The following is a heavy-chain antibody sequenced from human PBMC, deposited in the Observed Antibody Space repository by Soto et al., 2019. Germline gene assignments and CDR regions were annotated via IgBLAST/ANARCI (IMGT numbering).Heavy chain of an antibody. Sequence: PSETLSLTCAVSGGSISSSNWWSWVRQPPGKGLEWIGEIYHSGSTNYNPSLKSRVTISVDKSKNQFSLKLSSVTAADTAVYYCAKQPGYCSSTSCYMGFDYWGQGTLVTVSS. J-gene: IGHJ4*02. CDR2: IYHSGST. D-gene: IGHD2-2*02. CDR3: AKQPGYCSSTSCYMGFDY. V-gene: IGHV4-4*02. CDR1: GGSISSSNW.